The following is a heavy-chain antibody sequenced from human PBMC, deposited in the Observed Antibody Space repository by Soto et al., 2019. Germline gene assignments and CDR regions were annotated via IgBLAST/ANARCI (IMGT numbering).Heavy chain of an antibody. V-gene: IGHV4-34*01. CDR1: GGSFSGYY. Sequence: QVQLQQWGAGLLKPSETLSLTCAVYGGSFSGYYWSWIRQPPGKGLEWIGEINHSGSTNYNPSLKSRVTISVDTSKNQFSLKLSSVTAEDTAVYYCARGRDYVWGSYRPYYFDYWGQGTLVTVSS. D-gene: IGHD3-16*02. J-gene: IGHJ4*02. CDR3: ARGRDYVWGSYRPYYFDY. CDR2: INHSGST.